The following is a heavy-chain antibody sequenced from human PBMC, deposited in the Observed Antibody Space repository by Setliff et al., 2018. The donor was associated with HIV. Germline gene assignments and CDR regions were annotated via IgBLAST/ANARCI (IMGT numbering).Heavy chain of an antibody. Sequence: ASVKVSCKASGYTFTGYYMHWVRQAPGQGLEWMGRINPNSGGTTYAQKFQGRVTMTRDTSISTAYMELRSLRSDDTAVYYCARDVGRDGYCFDHWGQGTLVTVSS. J-gene: IGHJ4*02. V-gene: IGHV1-2*06. CDR2: INPNSGGT. D-gene: IGHD5-12*01. CDR1: GYTFTGYY. CDR3: ARDVGRDGYCFDH.